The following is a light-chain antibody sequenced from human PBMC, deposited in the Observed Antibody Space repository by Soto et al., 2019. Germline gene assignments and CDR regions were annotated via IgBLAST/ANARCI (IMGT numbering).Light chain of an antibody. Sequence: EIVMTQSPATLSVSPGERATLSCRASRTVGSNLAWYQQKLGQAPRLLIYGASTRATGIPARFSGSGSGTEFAVAMSRLRSEDLAVYFCQQYNNWPADRTFGQGTKVEIK. V-gene: IGKV3-15*01. CDR3: QQYNNWPADRT. CDR2: GAS. J-gene: IGKJ1*01. CDR1: RTVGSN.